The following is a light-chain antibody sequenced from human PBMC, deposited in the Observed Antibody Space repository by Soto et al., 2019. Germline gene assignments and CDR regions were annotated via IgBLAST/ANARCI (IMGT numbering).Light chain of an antibody. CDR1: STNVGSYNF. V-gene: IGLV2-11*01. Sequence: QSALTQPRSVSGSPGQSVTISCTGTSTNVGSYNFVSWYQQHPGKAPKFVIYDVSRRPSGVPDRFSGSRSGNTASLTISGLQAEDEADYYCCSYAGSYTLMFGGGTKLTVL. CDR3: CSYAGSYTLM. CDR2: DVS. J-gene: IGLJ3*02.